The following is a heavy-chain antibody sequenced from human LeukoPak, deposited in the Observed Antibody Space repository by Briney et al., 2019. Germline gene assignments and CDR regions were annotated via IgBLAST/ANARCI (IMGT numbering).Heavy chain of an antibody. CDR3: AITPTKRYCSGGSCYSKWFDP. V-gene: IGHV4-59*08. Sequence: PSETLSLTCTVSGGSISSYYWSWIRQPPGKGLEWIGYIYYSGSTNYNPSLKSRVTISVDTSKNQFSLKLSSVTAADTAVYYCAITPTKRYCSGGSCYSKWFDPWGQGTLVTVSS. D-gene: IGHD2-15*01. J-gene: IGHJ5*02. CDR2: IYYSGST. CDR1: GGSISSYY.